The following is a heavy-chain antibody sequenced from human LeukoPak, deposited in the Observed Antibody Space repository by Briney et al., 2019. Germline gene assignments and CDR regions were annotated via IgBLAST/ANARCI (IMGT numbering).Heavy chain of an antibody. CDR2: IVVGSGNR. V-gene: IGHV1-58*01. Sequence: SVKVSCKASGFSFTSSAVQWVRQARGQRLEWIGWIVVGSGNRNYAQKFRERVTISRDMSTSTAYMELNSLGSEDTAVYYCVATPPGVEWKFTYYFDYWSQGTLVTVSS. J-gene: IGHJ4*02. D-gene: IGHD3-3*01. CDR1: GFSFTSSA. CDR3: VATPPGVEWKFTYYFDY.